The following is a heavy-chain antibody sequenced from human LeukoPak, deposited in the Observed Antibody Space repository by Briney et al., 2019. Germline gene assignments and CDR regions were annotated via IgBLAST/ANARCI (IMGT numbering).Heavy chain of an antibody. D-gene: IGHD1-1*01. CDR2: INPSADYT. J-gene: IGHJ4*02. V-gene: IGHV1-46*01. CDR3: ARAVPGTYFFDY. Sequence: ASVKVSCKATGYSFTKYCIHPVRQAPGQGLEWMGIINPSADYTVYAQKFQGRVTMTRDTSTNTVYMELSSLRSEDTAMFYCARAVPGTYFFDYWGQGSLVTVSS. CDR1: GYSFTKYC.